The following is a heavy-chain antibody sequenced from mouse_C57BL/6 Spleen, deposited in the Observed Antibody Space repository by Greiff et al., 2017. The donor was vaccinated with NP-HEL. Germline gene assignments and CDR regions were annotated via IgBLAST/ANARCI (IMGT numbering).Heavy chain of an antibody. CDR2: ILPGSGST. CDR3: TRLDHHDYYDTDFAY. Sequence: VQLQQSGAELMKPGASVKLSCKATGYTFTGYWIEWVKQRPGHGLEWIGEILPGSGSTNYNEKFKGKATFTADTSSNTAYMQLSSQTAEDSALYYCTRLDHHDYYDTDFAYWGQGALVTVSA. J-gene: IGHJ3*01. V-gene: IGHV1-9*01. D-gene: IGHD1-1*01. CDR1: GYTFTGYW.